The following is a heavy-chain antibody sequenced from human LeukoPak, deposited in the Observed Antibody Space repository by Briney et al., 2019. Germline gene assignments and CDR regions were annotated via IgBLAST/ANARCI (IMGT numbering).Heavy chain of an antibody. CDR1: GFTFSSYA. J-gene: IGHJ3*02. CDR3: ARGVVPAAILGAFDI. CDR2: ISYDGSNK. V-gene: IGHV3-30-3*01. Sequence: PGRSLRLSCAASGFTFSSYAMHWVRQAPGKGLEWVAVISYDGSNKYYADTVKGRFTISRDNSKNTLYLQMNSLRAEDTAVYYCARGVVPAAILGAFDIWGQGTMVTVSS. D-gene: IGHD2-2*01.